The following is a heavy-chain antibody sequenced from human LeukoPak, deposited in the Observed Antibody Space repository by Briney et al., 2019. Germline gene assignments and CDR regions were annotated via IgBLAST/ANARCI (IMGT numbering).Heavy chain of an antibody. CDR1: GNYW. V-gene: IGHV3-74*01. CDR2: INSDGSAT. Sequence: PGGSLRLSCAASGNYWMHWVRQAPGKGLVWVSRINSDGSATAYADSVKGRFTISRDNAENTLYLQMNSLRAEDTAVYYCARGTAGYHSSYFDYWGQGTLVTVSS. CDR3: ARGTAGYHSSYFDY. D-gene: IGHD3-16*02. J-gene: IGHJ4*02.